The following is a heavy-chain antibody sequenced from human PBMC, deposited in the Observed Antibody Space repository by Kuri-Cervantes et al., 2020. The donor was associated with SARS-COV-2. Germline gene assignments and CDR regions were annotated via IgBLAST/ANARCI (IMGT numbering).Heavy chain of an antibody. J-gene: IGHJ4*02. V-gene: IGHV3-66*01. CDR2: IYSGGST. D-gene: IGHD4-17*01. Sequence: ETLSLTCAASGFTFSNHAMSWVRQAPGKGLGWVSVIYSGGSTYYADSVKGRFTISRDSSKNTVYLLINSLRAEDTAVYYCAKGVDYGDYGEFDYWGQGTLVTVSS. CDR1: GFTFSNHA. CDR3: AKGVDYGDYGEFDY.